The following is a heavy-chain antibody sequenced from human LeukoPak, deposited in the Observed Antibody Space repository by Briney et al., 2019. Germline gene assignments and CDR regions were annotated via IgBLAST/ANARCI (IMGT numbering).Heavy chain of an antibody. CDR3: ARDRAVAGLCDY. CDR2: INHDGSEK. V-gene: IGHV3-7*01. Sequence: GGSLRLSCAASGFTFSSYWMHWVRQPPGKGLEWVAHINHDGSEKYYVDSVKGRFTISRDNAKNSLYLQMNSLRVKDTAVYYCARDRAVAGLCDYWGQGTLVTVSS. D-gene: IGHD6-19*01. CDR1: GFTFSSYW. J-gene: IGHJ4*02.